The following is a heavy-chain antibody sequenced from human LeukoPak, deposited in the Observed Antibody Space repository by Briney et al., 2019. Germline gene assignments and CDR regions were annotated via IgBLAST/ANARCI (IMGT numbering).Heavy chain of an antibody. CDR3: ARVHRWMGEIRLGDSASDI. Sequence: GASVKVSCKASGYTFTSYDINWVRQATGQGLEWMGGIIPIFGTANYAQNFQGRVTITSDASRSTAYMELNSLKSDDTAMYFCARVHRWMGEIRLGDSASDIWGQGTMVIVSS. CDR2: IIPIFGTA. V-gene: IGHV1-69*13. D-gene: IGHD1-26*01. J-gene: IGHJ3*02. CDR1: GYTFTSYD.